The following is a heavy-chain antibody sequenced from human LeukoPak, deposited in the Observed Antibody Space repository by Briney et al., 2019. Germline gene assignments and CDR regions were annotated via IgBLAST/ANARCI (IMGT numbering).Heavy chain of an antibody. Sequence: SETLSLTGAVYGGSFSGYYWSWIRQPPGKGLEWIGEINHSGSTNYNPSLKSRVTISVDTSKNQFSLKLSSVTAADTAVYYCARGRLWPTHYFDYWGQGTLVTVSS. CDR1: GGSFSGYY. CDR3: ARGRLWPTHYFDY. CDR2: INHSGST. D-gene: IGHD5-18*01. V-gene: IGHV4-34*01. J-gene: IGHJ4*02.